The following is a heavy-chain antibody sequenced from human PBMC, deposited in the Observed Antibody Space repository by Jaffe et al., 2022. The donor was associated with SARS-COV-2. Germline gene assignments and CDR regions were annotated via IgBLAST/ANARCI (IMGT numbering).Heavy chain of an antibody. V-gene: IGHV1-18*01. D-gene: IGHD6-19*01. CDR1: GYTFTSYG. J-gene: IGHJ6*02. CDR3: ARVPPDSSGWYSNYYYYGMDV. Sequence: QVQLVQSGAEVKKPGASVKVSCKASGYTFTSYGISWVRQAPGQGLEWMGWISAYNGNTNYAQKLQGRVTMTTDTSTSTAYMELRSLRSDDTAVYYCARVPPDSSGWYSNYYYYGMDVWGQGTTVTVSS. CDR2: ISAYNGNT.